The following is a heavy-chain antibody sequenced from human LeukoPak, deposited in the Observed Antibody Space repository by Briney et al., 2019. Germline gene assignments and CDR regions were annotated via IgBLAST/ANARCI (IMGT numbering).Heavy chain of an antibody. Sequence: SETLSLTCAVYGGSFSGYYWSWIRQPPGMGLEWIGEINHSGSTNYNPSLKSRVTISVDTSKNQFSLKLSSVTAADTAVYYCARGYYDFWSGYYKPYYFDYWGQGTLVTVSS. V-gene: IGHV4-34*01. CDR2: INHSGST. J-gene: IGHJ4*02. CDR1: GGSFSGYY. CDR3: ARGYYDFWSGYYKPYYFDY. D-gene: IGHD3-3*01.